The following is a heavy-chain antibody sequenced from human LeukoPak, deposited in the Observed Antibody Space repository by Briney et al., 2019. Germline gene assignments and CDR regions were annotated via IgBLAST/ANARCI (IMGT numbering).Heavy chain of an antibody. J-gene: IGHJ5*02. CDR2: INPNSGGT. V-gene: IGHV1-2*02. CDR3: VGDDVSP. CDR1: GYTFTGYY. Sequence: ASVKVSCKTSGYTFTGYYIHWVRQAPGQGLEWMGWINPNSGGTNYAQNFQGRVTMTRDTSISTAYMELSRLRSDDTAVYYCVGDDVSPWGQGTLVTVSS.